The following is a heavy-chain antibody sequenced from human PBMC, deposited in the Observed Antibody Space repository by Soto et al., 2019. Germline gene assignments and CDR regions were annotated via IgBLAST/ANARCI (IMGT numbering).Heavy chain of an antibody. CDR1: GGSITSGGYS. CDR3: ARFRGAAILDY. CDR2: LYHTGNT. J-gene: IGHJ4*02. D-gene: IGHD3-9*01. Sequence: SETLSLTCAVSGGSITSGGYSWSWIRQPPGKGLEWIGYLYHTGNTYYNPSLETRVTISVDRSKNQFSLELTSVTAADTAVYYCARFRGAAILDYWGQGTLVTVSS. V-gene: IGHV4-30-2*01.